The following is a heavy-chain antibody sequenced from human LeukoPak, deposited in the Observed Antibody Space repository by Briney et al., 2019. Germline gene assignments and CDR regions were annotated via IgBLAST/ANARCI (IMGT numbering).Heavy chain of an antibody. J-gene: IGHJ4*02. D-gene: IGHD1-26*01. Sequence: SETLSLTCTVSGGSVSSGSYYWSWIRLPPGKGLEWLGYIYYSGSTNYNPSLKSRVTISVDTSKNQFSLKLSSVTAADTAVYYCARERDSGSYYSFDYWGQGTLVTVSS. V-gene: IGHV4-61*01. CDR1: GGSVSSGSYY. CDR2: IYYSGST. CDR3: ARERDSGSYYSFDY.